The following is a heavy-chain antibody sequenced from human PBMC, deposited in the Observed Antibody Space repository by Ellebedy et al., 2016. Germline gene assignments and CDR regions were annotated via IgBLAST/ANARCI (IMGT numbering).Heavy chain of an antibody. J-gene: IGHJ4*02. Sequence: GGSLRLSCAASGSTFSDYYMSWIRQAPGKGLEWVSYISSSGSTIYYADSVKGRFTISRDNAKNSLYLQMNSLRAEDTAVYYCARHKGYCSGGSCYGDYWGQGTLVTVSS. CDR1: GSTFSDYY. V-gene: IGHV3-11*01. CDR3: ARHKGYCSGGSCYGDY. D-gene: IGHD2-15*01. CDR2: ISSSGSTI.